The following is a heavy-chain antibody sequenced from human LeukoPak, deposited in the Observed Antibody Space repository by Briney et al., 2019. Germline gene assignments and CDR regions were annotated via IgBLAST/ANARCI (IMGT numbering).Heavy chain of an antibody. D-gene: IGHD3-9*01. CDR2: IYTSGST. Sequence: SETLSLTCTDSGGSISSYYWSWIRQPPGKGLEWSGYIYTSGSTNYNPSLKSRVTISVDTSKNQFSLKLSSVTAADTGVYYCARHDILTGYYSPRYYYYMDVWGKGTTVTVSS. V-gene: IGHV4-4*09. CDR1: GGSISSYY. J-gene: IGHJ6*03. CDR3: ARHDILTGYYSPRYYYYMDV.